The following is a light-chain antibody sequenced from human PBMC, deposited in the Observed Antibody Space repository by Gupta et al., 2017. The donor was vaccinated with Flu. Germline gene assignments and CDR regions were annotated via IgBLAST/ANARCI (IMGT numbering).Light chain of an antibody. CDR1: QSGGSY. CDR3: QQCKNWPIT. V-gene: IGKV3-11*01. J-gene: IGKJ4*01. CDR2: ETS. Sequence: PATLSLSAGERGTLSRRASQSGGSYLGWYQQKPGQTPRLLIYETSNRASGVPARFSGSGSGTDFTLIISSLEPEDSAVYYCQQCKNWPITFGGGTKVEIK.